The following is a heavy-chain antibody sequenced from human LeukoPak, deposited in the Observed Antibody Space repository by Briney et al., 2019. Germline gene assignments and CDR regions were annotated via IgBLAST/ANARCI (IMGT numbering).Heavy chain of an antibody. D-gene: IGHD1-14*01. J-gene: IGHJ3*02. CDR2: INPSGGST. CDR3: ARGRSTVGRPGAFDI. Sequence: ASVKVSCKASGYTFTSYYMHWVRQAPGQGLEWMGRINPSGGSTSYAQKFQGRVTMTRDTSTSTVYMELSSLRSEDTAVYYCARGRSTVGRPGAFDIWGQGTMVTVSS. V-gene: IGHV1-46*01. CDR1: GYTFTSYY.